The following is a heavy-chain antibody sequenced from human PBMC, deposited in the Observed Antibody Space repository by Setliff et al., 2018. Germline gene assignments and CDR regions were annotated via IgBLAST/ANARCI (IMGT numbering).Heavy chain of an antibody. Sequence: ASVKVSCKASGFTFTSSAMQWVRQAPGQGLEWIGWMNPNNGNTGCVQKFQGRVTMTRNTSINTAYMELSSLRRDDTAVYYCATVVRGGTAGTSYRYYYMDVWGKGTTVTVSS. V-gene: IGHV1-8*02. D-gene: IGHD3-16*02. CDR3: ATVVRGGTAGTSYRYYYMDV. CDR1: GFTFTSSA. CDR2: MNPNNGNT. J-gene: IGHJ6*03.